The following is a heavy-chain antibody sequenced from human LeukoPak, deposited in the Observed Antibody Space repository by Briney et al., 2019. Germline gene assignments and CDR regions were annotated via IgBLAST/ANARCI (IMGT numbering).Heavy chain of an antibody. J-gene: IGHJ6*02. D-gene: IGHD3-3*01. Sequence: ASVKVSCKASGYTFTGYYMHWVRQAPGQGLEWMGWINPNSGGTNYAQKFQGRATMTRDTSISTAYMELSRLRSDDTAVYYCARLANFWSGSSYGMDVWGQGTTVTVSS. V-gene: IGHV1-2*02. CDR2: INPNSGGT. CDR1: GYTFTGYY. CDR3: ARLANFWSGSSYGMDV.